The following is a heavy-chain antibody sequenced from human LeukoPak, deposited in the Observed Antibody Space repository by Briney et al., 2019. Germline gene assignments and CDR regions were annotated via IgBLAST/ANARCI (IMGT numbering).Heavy chain of an antibody. CDR3: ARRYCSGGSCYSGVVHFDY. J-gene: IGHJ4*02. CDR2: ISAYNGNT. Sequence: ASVRVSCKASGYTFTSYGISWVRQAPGQGLEWMGWISAYNGNTNYAQKLQGRVTMTTDTSTSTAYMELRSPRSDDTAVYYCARRYCSGGSCYSGVVHFDYWGQGTLVTVSS. V-gene: IGHV1-18*01. D-gene: IGHD2-15*01. CDR1: GYTFTSYG.